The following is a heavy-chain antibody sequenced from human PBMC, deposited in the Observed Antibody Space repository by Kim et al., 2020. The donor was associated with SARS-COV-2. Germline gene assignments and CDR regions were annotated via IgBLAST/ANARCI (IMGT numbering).Heavy chain of an antibody. V-gene: IGHV1-69*01. J-gene: IGHJ3*02. Sequence: ANYAQQCQGRVPITADESTSTAYMELSSLRSEDTAVYYCARRGSGGAFDIWGQGTMVTVSS. CDR2: A. D-gene: IGHD3-10*01. CDR3: ARRGSGGAFDI.